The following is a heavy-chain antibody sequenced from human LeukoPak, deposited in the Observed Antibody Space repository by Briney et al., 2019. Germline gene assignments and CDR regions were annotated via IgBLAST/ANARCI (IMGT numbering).Heavy chain of an antibody. Sequence: SETLSLTCTVSGGSISSYYWSWIRQPPGKGLEWIGYIYYSGSTNYNPSLKSRVTISVDTSKNQFSLKLSSVTAAGTAVYYCARFDSSGWYYFDYWGQGTLVTVSS. CDR2: IYYSGST. J-gene: IGHJ4*02. V-gene: IGHV4-59*01. D-gene: IGHD6-19*01. CDR1: GGSISSYY. CDR3: ARFDSSGWYYFDY.